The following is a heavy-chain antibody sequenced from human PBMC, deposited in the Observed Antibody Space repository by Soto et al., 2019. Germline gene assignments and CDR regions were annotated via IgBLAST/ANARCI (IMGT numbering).Heavy chain of an antibody. CDR2: ISSSSSTI. Sequence: EVQLVESGGGLVQPGGSLRLSCAASGFTFSSYSMNWVRQAPGKGLEWVSYISSSSSTIYYADSVKGRFTISRDNAKNSLYLQITSLRAEDTAVYYCARDLWGVGVPGPWGQGTLVTVSS. CDR3: ARDLWGVGVPGP. J-gene: IGHJ5*02. CDR1: GFTFSSYS. D-gene: IGHD3-16*01. V-gene: IGHV3-48*01.